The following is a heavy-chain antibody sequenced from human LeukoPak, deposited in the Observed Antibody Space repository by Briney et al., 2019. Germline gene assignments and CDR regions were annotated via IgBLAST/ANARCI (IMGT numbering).Heavy chain of an antibody. CDR1: GFTFSTYW. CDR3: ARASGSGSYHAVYYYGMDV. D-gene: IGHD3-10*01. J-gene: IGHJ6*02. Sequence: GGSLRLSCAASGFTFSTYWMSWVRQAPGKGPEWVSVIYSGGSTYYADSVKGRFTISRDNSKNTLYLQMNSLRAEDTAVYYCARASGSGSYHAVYYYGMDVWGQGTTVTVSS. CDR2: IYSGGST. V-gene: IGHV3-53*01.